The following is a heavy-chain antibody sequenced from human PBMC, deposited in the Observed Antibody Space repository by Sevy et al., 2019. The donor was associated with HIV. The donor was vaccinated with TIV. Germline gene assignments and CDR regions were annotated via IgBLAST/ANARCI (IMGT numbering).Heavy chain of an antibody. J-gene: IGHJ5*02. D-gene: IGHD3-9*01. CDR1: GYTFINYD. CDR3: ARGVGGYYNFLTGYPWGGNWFDP. V-gene: IGHV1-8*01. CDR2: MNPNSGNT. Sequence: ASVKVSCKASGYTFINYDINWVRQATGQGLEWMGWMNPNSGNTGYAQKFQGRVTMTRNTSISTAYMELSSLGSEDTAVYYCARGVGGYYNFLTGYPWGGNWFDPWGQGTLVTVSS.